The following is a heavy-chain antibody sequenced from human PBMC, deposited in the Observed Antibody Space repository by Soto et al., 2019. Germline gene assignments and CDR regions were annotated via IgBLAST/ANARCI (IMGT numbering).Heavy chain of an antibody. CDR2: INSDGSNT. CDR3: TRSIKGYSYFDY. Sequence: EVQLVESGGGLIQPGGSLRLSCAASGFTFSSYWRHWVRQVAGEGLVWVSRINSDGSNTVYADSVKGRFTVSRDNAKNTLFLQMNSLRAEDTAVYYCTRSIKGYSYFDYWGQGTLVTVSS. V-gene: IGHV3-74*01. D-gene: IGHD4-4*01. J-gene: IGHJ4*02. CDR1: GFTFSSYW.